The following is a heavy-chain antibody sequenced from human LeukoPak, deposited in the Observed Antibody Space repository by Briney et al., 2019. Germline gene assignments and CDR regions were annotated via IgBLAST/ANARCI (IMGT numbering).Heavy chain of an antibody. CDR1: GGSFRGYY. J-gene: IGHJ4*02. Sequence: SETLSLTCAVYGGSFRGYYWSWIRQPPGKGLEWIGEINHSGSTNYNPSLMSRVTISVDTSKSQFSLKLSSVTAADTAVYFCARQNYGSAPLRYWGQGPLVTVSS. V-gene: IGHV4-34*01. D-gene: IGHD3-10*01. CDR2: INHSGST. CDR3: ARQNYGSAPLRY.